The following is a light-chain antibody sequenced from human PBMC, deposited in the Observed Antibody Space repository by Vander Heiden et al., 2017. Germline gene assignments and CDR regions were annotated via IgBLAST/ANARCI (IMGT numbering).Light chain of an antibody. CDR2: GAS. CDR1: QSVSSN. V-gene: IGKV3-15*01. CDR3: QQYNNWPLT. J-gene: IGKJ4*01. Sequence: EIVMTQPPVTLSVSPGERATLSCRASQSVSSNLAWYQQKPGQAPRVLIYGASTRATGIPARFSGSGSGTEFTLTISSLQSEDFAVYYCQQYNNWPLTFGGGTKVEIK.